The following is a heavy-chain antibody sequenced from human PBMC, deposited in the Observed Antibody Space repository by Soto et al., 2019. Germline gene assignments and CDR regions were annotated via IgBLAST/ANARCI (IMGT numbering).Heavy chain of an antibody. CDR1: GFTVDDYA. CDR2: ISANGDNV. Sequence: GGSLRLSCVASGFTVDDYAMHWVRQAPGKGLEWVSGISANGDNVDYADSVKGRFTVSRDNAKNSLFLQMNSLRPEDTALYYCAKDMKWGGMTTIHYFDSWGQGP. J-gene: IGHJ4*02. V-gene: IGHV3-9*01. CDR3: AKDMKWGGMTTIHYFDS. D-gene: IGHD4-17*01.